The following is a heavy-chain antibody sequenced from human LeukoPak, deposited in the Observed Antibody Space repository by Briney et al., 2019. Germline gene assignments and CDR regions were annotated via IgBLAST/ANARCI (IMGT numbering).Heavy chain of an antibody. V-gene: IGHV3-66*02. CDR2: IYSGGST. D-gene: IGHD3-22*01. Sequence: GGSLRLSCAASGFTVSSNYMSWVRQAPGEGLEWVSVIYSGGSTYYADSVKGRFTISRDNSKNTLYLQMNSLRAEDTAVYYCARAYYYDSSGYRNPFDYWGQGTLVTVSS. CDR3: ARAYYYDSSGYRNPFDY. J-gene: IGHJ4*02. CDR1: GFTVSSNY.